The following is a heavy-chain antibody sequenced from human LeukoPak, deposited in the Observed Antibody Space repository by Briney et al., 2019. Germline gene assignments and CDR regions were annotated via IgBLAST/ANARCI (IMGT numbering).Heavy chain of an antibody. Sequence: PGASLRLSCAASGFTFSSYAMHWVRQAPGKGLEWVAVISYDGSNKYYADSVKGRFTISRDNSKNTLYLQMNSLRAEDTAVYYCARGFVEGYYMDVWGKGTTVTVSS. D-gene: IGHD3-3*01. CDR1: GFTFSSYA. V-gene: IGHV3-30*01. CDR3: ARGFVEGYYMDV. J-gene: IGHJ6*03. CDR2: ISYDGSNK.